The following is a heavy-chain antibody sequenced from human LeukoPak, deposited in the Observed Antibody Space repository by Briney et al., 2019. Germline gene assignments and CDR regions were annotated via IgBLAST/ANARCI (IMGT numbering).Heavy chain of an antibody. J-gene: IGHJ5*02. CDR3: ARASDPWLQLT. D-gene: IGHD5-24*01. Sequence: SGGSLRLSCAASGFSFSSYWMSWVRQAPGKGLEWVGNIKQDGSEKRYADSVRGRFSISRDNAQTSLYLQMNSLRAEDTAVYYCARASDPWLQLTWGQGTLVTVSS. CDR1: GFSFSSYW. V-gene: IGHV3-7*05. CDR2: IKQDGSEK.